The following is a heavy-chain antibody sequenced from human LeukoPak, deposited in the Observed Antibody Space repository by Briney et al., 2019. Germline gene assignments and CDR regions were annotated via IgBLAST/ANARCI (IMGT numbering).Heavy chain of an antibody. J-gene: IGHJ6*02. CDR2: INAGNGNT. CDR3: AREYEWELRSPPGNYYYYGMDV. Sequence: ASVKVSCKASGYTFTSYAMHWVRQAPGQRLEWMGWINAGNGNTKYSQKFQGRVTITRDTSASTAYMELSSLRSEDTAVYYCAREYEWELRSPPGNYYYYGMDVRGQGTTVTVSS. CDR1: GYTFTSYA. V-gene: IGHV1-3*01. D-gene: IGHD1-26*01.